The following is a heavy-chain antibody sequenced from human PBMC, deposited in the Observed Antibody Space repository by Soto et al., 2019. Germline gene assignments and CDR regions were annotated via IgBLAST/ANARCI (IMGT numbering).Heavy chain of an antibody. J-gene: IGHJ6*02. CDR2: ISYDGSAQ. Sequence: PGGSLRLSCAASGFTFSTYPMHWVRQAPDKGLEWVALISYDGSAQYYADTVRGRFTISRDDSKNTLYLQMDGLRAEDTAVYYFSRDCECSGTTCYGDYYYGMDVWGQGTSVTVSS. CDR3: SRDCECSGTTCYGDYYYGMDV. D-gene: IGHD2-2*01. V-gene: IGHV3-30*04. CDR1: GFTFSTYP.